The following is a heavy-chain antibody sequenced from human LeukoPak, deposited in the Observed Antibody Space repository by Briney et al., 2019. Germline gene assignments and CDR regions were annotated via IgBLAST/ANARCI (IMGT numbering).Heavy chain of an antibody. CDR1: GGTFSSYA. Sequence: ASVKVSCKASGGTFSSYAISWVRQAPGQGLEWMGGIIPIFGTANYAQKFQGRVTITADESTSTAYMELSSLRSGDTAVYYCARILRLGELSLNYWGQGTLVTVSS. V-gene: IGHV1-69*13. CDR2: IIPIFGTA. J-gene: IGHJ4*02. CDR3: ARILRLGELSLNY. D-gene: IGHD3-16*02.